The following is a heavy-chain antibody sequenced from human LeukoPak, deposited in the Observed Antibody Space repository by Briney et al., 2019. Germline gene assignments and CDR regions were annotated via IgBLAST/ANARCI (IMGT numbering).Heavy chain of an antibody. V-gene: IGHV1-46*01. CDR2: INPRTGST. D-gene: IGHD3-22*01. CDR1: GYTFTSYY. Sequence: ASVKVSCKASGYTFTSYYIFWVRQAPGQGLEWMGIINPRTGSTSYSQKFQGRVTMTRDMSTSTVYMELSSLRSEDTALYYCARGVHVRVYDSIPHYGHYWGQGTLVTVSS. CDR3: ARGVHVRVYDSIPHYGHY. J-gene: IGHJ4*02.